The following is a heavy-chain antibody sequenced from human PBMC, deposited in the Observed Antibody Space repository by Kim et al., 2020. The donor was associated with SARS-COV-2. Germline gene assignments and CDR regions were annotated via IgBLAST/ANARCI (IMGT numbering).Heavy chain of an antibody. Sequence: SETLSLTCTVSGGSISSGDYYWSWIRQPPGKGLEWIGYIYYSGSTYYNPSLKSRVTISVDTSKNQFSLKLSSVTAADTAVYYCARDQGVITTWGYYYYGMDVWGQGTTVTVSS. V-gene: IGHV4-30-4*01. CDR1: GGSISSGDYY. D-gene: IGHD3-22*01. J-gene: IGHJ6*02. CDR3: ARDQGVITTWGYYYYGMDV. CDR2: IYYSGST.